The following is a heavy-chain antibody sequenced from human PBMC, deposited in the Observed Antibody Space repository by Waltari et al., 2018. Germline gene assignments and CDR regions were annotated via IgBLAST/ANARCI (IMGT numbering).Heavy chain of an antibody. V-gene: IGHV4-39*07. D-gene: IGHD3-22*01. J-gene: IGHJ3*02. CDR1: GGPISSSSYY. CDR3: ARQAHTMISLFFKAFDI. Sequence: QLQLQESGPGLVKPSETLSLTCTVSGGPISSSSYYWGWIRQPPGKGLEWIGSIYYSGSTYYNPSLKSRVTISVDTSKNQFSLKLSSVTAADTAVYYCARQAHTMISLFFKAFDIWGQGTMVTVSS. CDR2: IYYSGST.